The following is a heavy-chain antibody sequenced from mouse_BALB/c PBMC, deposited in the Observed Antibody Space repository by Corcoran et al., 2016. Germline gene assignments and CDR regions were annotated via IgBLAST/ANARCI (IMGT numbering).Heavy chain of an antibody. V-gene: IGHV3-6*02. CDR2: ISYDGRN. Sequence: DVQLQESGPGLVKPSQSLSLTCSVTGYSITSGYYWNWIRQFPGNKLEWMGYISYDGRNNYNPSLKNRISITRDTSKNQFFLKLNSVTTEDTATYYCARIPYYYGSSYVGYGGQGTTLTVSS. J-gene: IGHJ2*01. CDR1: GYSITSGYY. D-gene: IGHD1-1*01. CDR3: ARIPYYYGSSYVGY.